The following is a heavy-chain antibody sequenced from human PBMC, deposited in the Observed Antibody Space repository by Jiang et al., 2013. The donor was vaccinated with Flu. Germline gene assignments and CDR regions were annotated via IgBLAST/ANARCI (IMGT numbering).Heavy chain of an antibody. CDR3: ARVSVRGQQSRNSGSSTYLMSFDY. D-gene: IGHD5-12*01. Sequence: QSGSELKKPGASVKVSCKASGYTFTSYAMNWVRQAPGQGLEWMGWINTNTGNPTYAQGFTGRFVFSLDTSVSTAYLRISSLKAEDTSVYYCARVSVRGQQSRNSGSSTYLMSFDYWGQGTLVTVSS. V-gene: IGHV7-4-1*02. CDR1: GYTFTSYA. J-gene: IGHJ4*02. CDR2: INTNTGNP.